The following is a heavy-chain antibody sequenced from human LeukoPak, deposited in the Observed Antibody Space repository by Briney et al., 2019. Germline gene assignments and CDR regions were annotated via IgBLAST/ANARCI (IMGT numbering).Heavy chain of an antibody. CDR2: IYSGGST. CDR3: ARAVTADAFDI. Sequence: GGSLRLSCAASGFTVSSNYMSWVRQAPGKGLEWVSVIYSGGSTYYADSAKGRFTISRDNSRNTLYLQMNSLRAEDTAVYYCARAVTADAFDIWGQGTMVTVSS. J-gene: IGHJ3*02. D-gene: IGHD2-21*02. V-gene: IGHV3-53*01. CDR1: GFTVSSNY.